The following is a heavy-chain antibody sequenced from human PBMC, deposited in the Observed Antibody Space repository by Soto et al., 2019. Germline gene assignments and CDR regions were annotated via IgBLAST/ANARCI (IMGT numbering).Heavy chain of an antibody. V-gene: IGHV1-69*01. CDR2: IIPLFGTT. J-gene: IGHJ5*02. CDR3: ARGATHGSSWYFWFDP. Sequence: QMQLVQSGAEVRMPGSSVKVSCKASGGTFSTYSINWVRQAPGQVLEWMGGIIPLFGTTNYAQKFKGRVTITADDSTSTAYMELSSLRAEDAVVYYCARGATHGSSWYFWFDPWGQGTLVSVAS. CDR1: GGTFSTYS. D-gene: IGHD6-13*01.